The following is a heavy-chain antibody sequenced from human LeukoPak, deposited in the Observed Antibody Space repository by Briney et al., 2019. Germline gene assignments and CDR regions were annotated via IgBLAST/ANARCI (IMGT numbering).Heavy chain of an antibody. CDR3: AKDAYYDFWSGPVRRWSPGPSFDY. D-gene: IGHD3-3*01. Sequence: PKASVKVSCKASGGTFSSYAISWVRQAPGQGLEWMGGIIPIFGTANYAQKFQGRVTITADESTSTAYMELSSLRSEDTAVYYCAKDAYYDFWSGPVRRWSPGPSFDYWGQGTLVTVSS. V-gene: IGHV1-69*13. CDR2: IIPIFGTA. CDR1: GGTFSSYA. J-gene: IGHJ4*02.